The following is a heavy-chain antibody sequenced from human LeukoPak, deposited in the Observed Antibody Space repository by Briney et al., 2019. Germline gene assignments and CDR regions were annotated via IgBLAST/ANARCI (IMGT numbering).Heavy chain of an antibody. V-gene: IGHV3-7*01. CDR3: TRDDFSGSYCD. CDR2: IKGDGGET. J-gene: IGHJ4*01. D-gene: IGHD1-26*01. Sequence: PGGSLRLSCAASGFIFSNNWMSWVRQAPGKGLEWVANIKGDGGETYYVDSVKGRFTISRDNTRNSLYLQMNSLRADDTATYYCTRDDFSGSYCDWGHGTLVTVSS. CDR1: GFIFSNNW.